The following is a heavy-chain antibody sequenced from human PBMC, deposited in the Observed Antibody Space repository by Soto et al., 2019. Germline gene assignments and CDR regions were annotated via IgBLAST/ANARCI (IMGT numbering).Heavy chain of an antibody. V-gene: IGHV4-30-4*01. CDR3: ARDGSDNYYNGMDV. CDR1: GGSIRSGDYY. D-gene: IGHD3-10*01. J-gene: IGHJ6*02. CDR2: IYYSGST. Sequence: KASETLSLTCTVSGGSIRSGDYYWSWIRQPPGKGLEWIGYIYYSGSTYYNPSLKSRVTISVDTSKNQFSLKLSSVTAADTAVYYCARDGSDNYYNGMDVWGQGTTVTVSS.